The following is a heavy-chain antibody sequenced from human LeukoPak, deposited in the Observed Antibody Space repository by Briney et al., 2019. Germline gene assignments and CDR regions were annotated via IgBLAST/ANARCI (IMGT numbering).Heavy chain of an antibody. V-gene: IGHV5-51*01. D-gene: IGHD3-16*02. CDR1: GYSFTSYW. Sequence: GESLKIPCKGSGYSFTSYWIGWVRQMPGKGLEWMGIIYPGDSDTRYSPSFQGQVTISADKSISTAYLQWSSLKASDTAMYYCAGSLYDYVWGSYRFDAFDIWGQGTMVTVSS. CDR3: AGSLYDYVWGSYRFDAFDI. CDR2: IYPGDSDT. J-gene: IGHJ3*02.